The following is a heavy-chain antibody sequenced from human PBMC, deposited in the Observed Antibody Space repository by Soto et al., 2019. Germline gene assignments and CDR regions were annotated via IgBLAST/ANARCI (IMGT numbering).Heavy chain of an antibody. J-gene: IGHJ5*02. CDR2: IYWDDDK. Sequence: SGPTLVNPTQTLTLTCTFSGFSLSTSGVGVGWIRQPPGKALEWLSLIYWDDDKRYSPSLKSRLTITKDTSKNQVVLTMTNMDPVDTATYYCAHTADYYDSSGYVWFDPWGQGTLVTVSS. CDR1: GFSLSTSGVG. V-gene: IGHV2-5*02. CDR3: AHTADYYDSSGYVWFDP. D-gene: IGHD3-22*01.